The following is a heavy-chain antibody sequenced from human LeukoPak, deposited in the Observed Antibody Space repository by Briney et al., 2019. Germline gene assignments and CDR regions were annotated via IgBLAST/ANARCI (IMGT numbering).Heavy chain of an antibody. V-gene: IGHV7-4-1*02. CDR1: GGTFSSYA. CDR2: INTNTGNP. CDR3: ARDDPLDFWSGLE. J-gene: IGHJ4*02. D-gene: IGHD3-3*01. Sequence: ASVKVSCKASGGTFSSYAISWVRQAPGQGLEWMGWINTNTGNPTYAQGFTGRFVFSLDTPVSTAYLQISSLKAEDTAVYYCARDDPLDFWSGLEWGQGTLVTVSS.